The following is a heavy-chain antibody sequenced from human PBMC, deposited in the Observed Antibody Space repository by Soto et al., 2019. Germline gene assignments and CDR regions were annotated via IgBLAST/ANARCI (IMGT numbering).Heavy chain of an antibody. CDR3: ARYSSSSSFDY. J-gene: IGHJ4*02. CDR2: IYDSGTT. V-gene: IGHV4-31*03. Sequence: QVQLQKSGPGLVKPSQTLSLTCTVSGGSISSGGYSWSWIRQHPGKGLEWIGYIYDSGTTYYNPSLKSRVTISEDTSENQFSLNLTSVTAADTAVYYCARYSSSSSFDYWGQGTLVAVSS. D-gene: IGHD6-6*01. CDR1: GGSISSGGYS.